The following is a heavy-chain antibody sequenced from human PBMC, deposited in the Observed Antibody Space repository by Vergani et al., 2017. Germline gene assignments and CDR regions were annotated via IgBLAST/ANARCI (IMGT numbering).Heavy chain of an antibody. V-gene: IGHV3-23*01. J-gene: IGHJ6*02. Sequence: EVQLLESGGDLVQPGGSLRLSCEASGFTFNHSAMNWVRQAPGKGLEWVSGISGSGGSTYYAGSVKGRFTISRDRSKNTLYLQMNSLSAGDTAVYYCAKTNPRNSGYDDLDYCHAMDVWGQGTTGTVSS. CDR1: GFTFNHSA. CDR3: AKTNPRNSGYDDLDYCHAMDV. CDR2: ISGSGGST. D-gene: IGHD5-12*01.